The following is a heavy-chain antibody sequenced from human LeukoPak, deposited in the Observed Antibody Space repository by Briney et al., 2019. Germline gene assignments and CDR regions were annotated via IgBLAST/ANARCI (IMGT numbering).Heavy chain of an antibody. CDR1: GYTFTSDG. V-gene: IGHV1-18*01. Sequence: ASVKVSCTASGYTFTSDGISWVRQAPGQGLEWMGWISAYNGNTNYAQKLQGRVTMTTDTSTSTAYMQLRSLRSDDTAVYYCARDGGYWFGVTVGNAFDIWGQGTMVTVSS. D-gene: IGHD3-10*01. CDR3: ARDGGYWFGVTVGNAFDI. CDR2: ISAYNGNT. J-gene: IGHJ3*02.